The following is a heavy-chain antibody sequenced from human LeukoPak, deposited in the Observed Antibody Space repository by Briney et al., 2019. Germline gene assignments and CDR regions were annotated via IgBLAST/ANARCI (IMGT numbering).Heavy chain of an antibody. V-gene: IGHV1-18*01. CDR3: ARGGFPPRYCSSTSCYLEY. Sequence: ASVKVSCKASGYTFTSYGISWVRQAPGQGLEWMGWISAYNGNTNYAQKLQGRVTMTTDTSTSTAYMELSRLRSDDTAVYYCARGGFPPRYCSSTSCYLEYWGQGTLVTVSS. D-gene: IGHD2-2*01. J-gene: IGHJ4*02. CDR1: GYTFTSYG. CDR2: ISAYNGNT.